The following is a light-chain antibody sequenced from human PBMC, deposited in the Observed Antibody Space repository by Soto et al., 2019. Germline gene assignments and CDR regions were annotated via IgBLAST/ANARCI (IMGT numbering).Light chain of an antibody. CDR1: QAISNS. CDR2: TAS. V-gene: IGKV1-27*01. J-gene: IGKJ3*01. Sequence: DIQMTQSPSSLSASVGDRVTITCRASQAISNSLAWYQQRPGEVPKLLIYTASTLQSGVPSRFSGSGSGTDFTLTISSLQPEDVPTYYCQKYSSAPFTFGPGTKVDV. CDR3: QKYSSAPFT.